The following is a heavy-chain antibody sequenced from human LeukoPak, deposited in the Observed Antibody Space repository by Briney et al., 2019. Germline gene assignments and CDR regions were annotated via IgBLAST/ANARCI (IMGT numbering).Heavy chain of an antibody. CDR2: IRYDGSNK. CDR1: GFTFSGSA. CDR3: AKDGIQLWLEHYFDY. D-gene: IGHD5-18*01. J-gene: IGHJ4*02. Sequence: GGSLTLSCAASGFTFSGSAMHWVRQASGKGLEWVAFIRYDGSNKYYADSVKGRFTISRDNSKNTLYLQMNSLRAEDTAVYYCAKDGIQLWLEHYFDYWGQGTLVTVSS. V-gene: IGHV3-30*02.